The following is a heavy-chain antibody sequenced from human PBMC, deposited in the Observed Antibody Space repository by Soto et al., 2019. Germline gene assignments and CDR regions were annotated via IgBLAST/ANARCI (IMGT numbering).Heavy chain of an antibody. D-gene: IGHD6-19*01. CDR3: ARAVAGTPHHLLDY. J-gene: IGHJ4*02. CDR2: IIPIFGTA. V-gene: IGHV1-69*12. Sequence: QVQLVQSGAEVKKPGSSVKVSCKASGGTFSSYAISLVRQAPGQGLEWMGGIIPIFGTANYAQKFQGRVTMTADESTSTAYMELSRLRTEDTAVYYCARAVAGTPHHLLDYWGQGTLVTVSS. CDR1: GGTFSSYA.